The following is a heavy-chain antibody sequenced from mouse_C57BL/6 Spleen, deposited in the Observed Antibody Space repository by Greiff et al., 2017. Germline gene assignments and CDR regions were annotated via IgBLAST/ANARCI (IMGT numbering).Heavy chain of an antibody. V-gene: IGHV2-2*01. CDR3: ASYDGYFWFAY. CDR1: GFSLTSYG. Sequence: QVQLQQSGPGLVQPSQSLSITCTVSGFSLTSYGVHWVRQSPGKGLEWLGVIGSGRSTDYNAAFISRLSISKDNSKSQVFFKMNSLQADDTAIYYCASYDGYFWFAYWGQGTLVTVSA. CDR2: IGSGRST. D-gene: IGHD2-3*01. J-gene: IGHJ3*01.